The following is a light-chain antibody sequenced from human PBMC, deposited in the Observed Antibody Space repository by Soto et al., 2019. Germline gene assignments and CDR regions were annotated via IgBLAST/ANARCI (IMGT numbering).Light chain of an antibody. CDR2: GAS. V-gene: IGKV3-15*01. CDR3: QLYNNWPPLT. CDR1: QSVSSN. J-gene: IGKJ4*01. Sequence: EIVMTQSPATLSVSPGERATLSCRASQSVSSNLAWYQQKPVQAPRLLIYGASTRATGSPARFSVSGSGTEFTLTISSLQSADFAVYYCQLYNNWPPLTFGGWTKVEIK.